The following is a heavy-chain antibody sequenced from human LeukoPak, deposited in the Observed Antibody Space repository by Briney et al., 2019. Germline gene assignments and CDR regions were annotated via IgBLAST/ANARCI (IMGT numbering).Heavy chain of an antibody. CDR3: ARGKTVTTSVIDP. CDR2: INPNSGGT. Sequence: GASVKVSCKASGGTFSRYAVSWVRQAPGQGLEWMGWINPNSGGTNYAQKFQGRVTMTRDTSISTAYMELSRLRSDDTAVYYCARGKTVTTSVIDPWGQGTLVTVSS. CDR1: GGTFSRYA. D-gene: IGHD4-17*01. V-gene: IGHV1-2*02. J-gene: IGHJ5*02.